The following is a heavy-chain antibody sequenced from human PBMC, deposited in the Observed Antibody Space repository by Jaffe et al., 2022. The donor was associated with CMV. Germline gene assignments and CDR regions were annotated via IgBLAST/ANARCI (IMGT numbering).Heavy chain of an antibody. J-gene: IGHJ5*02. V-gene: IGHV4-34*01. CDR3: ARGRYDYVWGSYRYTCWFDP. Sequence: QVQLQQWGAGLLKPSETLSLTCAVYGGSFSGYYWSWIRQPPGKGLEWIGEINHSGSTNYNPSLKSRVTISVDTSKNQFSLKLSSVTAADTAVYYCARGRYDYVWGSYRYTCWFDPWGQGTLVTVSS. CDR2: INHSGST. CDR1: GGSFSGYY. D-gene: IGHD3-16*02.